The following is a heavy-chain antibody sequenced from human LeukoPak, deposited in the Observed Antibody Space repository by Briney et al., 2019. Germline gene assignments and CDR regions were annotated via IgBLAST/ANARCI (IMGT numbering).Heavy chain of an antibody. CDR2: ISAYNGGT. CDR1: GYPFTSFY. V-gene: IGHV1-18*04. CDR3: ARAQSDWPPYIDY. J-gene: IGHJ4*02. D-gene: IGHD3-9*01. Sequence: ASVKVSCKASGYPFTSFYIYWIRQAPGEGLEWLGWISAYNGGTSYGQRLLDRVTMTIDTSTSTAFLDLRSLRYDDTAVYWCARAQSDWPPYIDYWGQGTLVTVSS.